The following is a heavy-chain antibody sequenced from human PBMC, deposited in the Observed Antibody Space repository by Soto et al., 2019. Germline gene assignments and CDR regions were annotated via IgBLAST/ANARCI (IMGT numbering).Heavy chain of an antibody. CDR2: ISYSGSST. D-gene: IGHD2-2*02. CDR3: AKCAGDTATSCYRGIEY. J-gene: IGHJ4*02. Sequence: EVQLLESGGGLVQPGESLKLSCAASGFTFSIYAMSWVRQAPGKGLEWVSGISYSGSSTYYADSVKGRFTISRDNSKKTLYLQMNSLRGEDTAIYYCAKCAGDTATSCYRGIEYWGRGTLVTVSS. CDR1: GFTFSIYA. V-gene: IGHV3-23*01.